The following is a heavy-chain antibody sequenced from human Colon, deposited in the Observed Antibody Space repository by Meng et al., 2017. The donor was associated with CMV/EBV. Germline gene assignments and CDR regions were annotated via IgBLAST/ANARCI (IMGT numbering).Heavy chain of an antibody. CDR1: LSTSGVG. CDR2: IYWDDDK. Sequence: LSTSGVGVGWIRQPPGQALEWLALIYWDDDKRYSPSLKSRLTITKDTSKNQVVLTMTNMDPVDTATYYCAHLLAYYYGSGSYGALDYWGQGTLVTVSS. CDR3: AHLLAYYYGSGSYGALDY. D-gene: IGHD3-10*01. V-gene: IGHV2-5*02. J-gene: IGHJ4*02.